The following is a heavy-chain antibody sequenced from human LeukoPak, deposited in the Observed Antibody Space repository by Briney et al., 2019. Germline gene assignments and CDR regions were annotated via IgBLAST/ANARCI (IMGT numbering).Heavy chain of an antibody. J-gene: IGHJ4*02. CDR2: IWYDGSNE. D-gene: IGHD3-3*01. CDR1: GFTFSSYW. CDR3: ARDPGLRLDL. Sequence: GGSLRLSCAASGFTFSSYWMHWVRQAPGKGLEWVAVIWYDGSNEYYSDSVKGRFAISRDISKNTLYLQMNSLRAEDTAVYFCARDPGLRLDLWGQGTLLTVSS. V-gene: IGHV3-33*08.